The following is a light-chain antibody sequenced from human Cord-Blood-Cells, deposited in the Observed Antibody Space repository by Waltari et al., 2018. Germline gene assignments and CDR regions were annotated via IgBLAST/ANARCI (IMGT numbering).Light chain of an antibody. Sequence: SSELTQDPAVSVDLGQTVRITCQGDSLISCYDSWYQQKPGQAPVLVIYGKNNRPSGIPDRFSGSSSGNTASLTITGAQAEDEADYYCNSRDSSGNHLVFGGGTKLTVL. CDR2: GKN. CDR3: NSRDSSGNHLV. CDR1: SLISCY. V-gene: IGLV3-19*01. J-gene: IGLJ3*02.